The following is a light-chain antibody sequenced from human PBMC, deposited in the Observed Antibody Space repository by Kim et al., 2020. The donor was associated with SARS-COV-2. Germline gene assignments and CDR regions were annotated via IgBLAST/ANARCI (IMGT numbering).Light chain of an antibody. CDR2: GAS. V-gene: IGKV1-17*01. J-gene: IGKJ1*01. CDR1: QGIRSD. Sequence: ASLGDRVTITCRASQGIRSDLGWYQQKPGRAPTRLIYGASTLESGVPSRFSGSGSGTEFTLTISSLQPEDFATFFCLQHHAYPRTFGQGTKVDIK. CDR3: LQHHAYPRT.